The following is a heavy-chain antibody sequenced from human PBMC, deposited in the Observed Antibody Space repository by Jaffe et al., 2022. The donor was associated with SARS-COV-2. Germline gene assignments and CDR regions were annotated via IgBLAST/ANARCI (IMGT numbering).Heavy chain of an antibody. Sequence: EGQLVESGGGLVQPGGSLRLSCAASGFTFSRYWMYWVRQDPGKGLVWVSRINKDGSSTSYVDSVRGRFTISRDNAKNTLYLQMNSLRAEDTAVYYCASYNWDFHFDYWGRGTLVTVSS. CDR2: INKDGSST. J-gene: IGHJ4*02. CDR3: ASYNWDFHFDY. D-gene: IGHD1-7*01. V-gene: IGHV3-74*01. CDR1: GFTFSRYW.